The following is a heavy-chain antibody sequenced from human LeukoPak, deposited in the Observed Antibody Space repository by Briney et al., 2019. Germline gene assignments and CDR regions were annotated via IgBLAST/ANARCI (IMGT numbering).Heavy chain of an antibody. D-gene: IGHD4-17*01. CDR3: ARDSYGDLNY. Sequence: SETLSLTCTVSGGSMSSYYWGWIRQPPGKGLEWIGYIYYSGSTNYNPSLKSRVTISVDTSKNRFSLNLSSVTAADTAVYYCARDSYGDLNYWGQGTLVTVSS. CDR2: IYYSGST. J-gene: IGHJ4*02. V-gene: IGHV4-59*01. CDR1: GGSMSSYY.